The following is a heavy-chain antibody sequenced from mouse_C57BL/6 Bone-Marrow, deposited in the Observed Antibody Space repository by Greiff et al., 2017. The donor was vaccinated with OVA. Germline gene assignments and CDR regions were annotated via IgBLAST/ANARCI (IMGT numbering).Heavy chain of an antibody. CDR2: IDPSDSYT. J-gene: IGHJ4*01. CDR3: AREGMVTTFYYYAMDY. CDR1: GYTFTSYW. V-gene: IGHV1-59*01. D-gene: IGHD2-2*01. Sequence: VQLQQPGAELVRPGTSVELSCKASGYTFTSYWMHWVKQRPGQGLEWIGVIDPSDSYTNYNQKFKGKATLTVDTSSSTAYMKLSSLTSEDSAVYYCAREGMVTTFYYYAMDYWGQGTSVTVSS.